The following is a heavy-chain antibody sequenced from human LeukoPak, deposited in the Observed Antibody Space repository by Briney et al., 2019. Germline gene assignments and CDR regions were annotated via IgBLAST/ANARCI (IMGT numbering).Heavy chain of an antibody. J-gene: IGHJ4*02. CDR3: ARGGLSIMGY. CDR2: ISSSGSTK. V-gene: IGHV3-48*01. D-gene: IGHD2/OR15-2a*01. CDR1: GITLSSYS. Sequence: GGSLRLSCGASGITLSSYSMNWVRQAPGKGLEWVSYISSSGSTKYYADSVKGRFTISRDNARNSLYLQMNSLRAEDTAVYFCARGGLSIMGYWGQGTLVTVSS.